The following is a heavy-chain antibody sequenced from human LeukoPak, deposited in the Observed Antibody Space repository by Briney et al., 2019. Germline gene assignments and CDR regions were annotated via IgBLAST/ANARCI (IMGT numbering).Heavy chain of an antibody. CDR3: ARGDYDSSDYFYPIDY. CDR1: GGSISSYF. D-gene: IGHD3-22*01. CDR2: IYYSGSS. J-gene: IGHJ4*02. V-gene: IGHV4-59*01. Sequence: PSETLSLTCTVSGGSISSYFWSWIRQPPGKGLEWIGRIYYSGSSNYNPSLKSRVTISVDTSKNQFSLKLSSVTAADTAVYYCARGDYDSSDYFYPIDYWGQGTLVPVSS.